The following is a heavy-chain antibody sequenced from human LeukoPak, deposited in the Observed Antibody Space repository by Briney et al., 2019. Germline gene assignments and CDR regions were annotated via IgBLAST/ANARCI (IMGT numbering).Heavy chain of an antibody. Sequence: GRSLRLSCAASGFTFSSYAMHWVRQAPGKGLEWAAVISYDGSNKYYADSVKGRFTISRDNSKNTLYLQMNSLRAEDTAVYYCARDHSSGWLPYYYYGMDAWGQGTTVTVSS. CDR3: ARDHSSGWLPYYYYGMDA. J-gene: IGHJ6*02. CDR2: ISYDGSNK. V-gene: IGHV3-30-3*01. CDR1: GFTFSSYA. D-gene: IGHD6-19*01.